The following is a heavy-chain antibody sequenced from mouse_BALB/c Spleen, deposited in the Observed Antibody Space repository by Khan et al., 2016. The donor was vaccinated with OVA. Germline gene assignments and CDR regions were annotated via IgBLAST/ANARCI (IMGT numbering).Heavy chain of an antibody. CDR1: GYTFTTYW. Sequence: QVQLKESGAELAKPGASVQMSCKASGYTFTTYWMHWVKQRPGQGLEWIGYINPTSGYTDYSENFKDKATLSADKSSSTAYMQLSRLTSEDSAVYYCTRDRSDYWGQGTTLTVSS. V-gene: IGHV1-7*01. CDR3: TRDRSDY. CDR2: INPTSGYT. J-gene: IGHJ2*01.